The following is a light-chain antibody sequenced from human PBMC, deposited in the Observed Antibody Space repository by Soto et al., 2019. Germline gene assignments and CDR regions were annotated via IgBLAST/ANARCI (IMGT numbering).Light chain of an antibody. Sequence: EVVLTKSQGTLSLSPGERSTLSCRAIQSVSSTYLAWYQQKPGQAPRLLISGASNRATGIPDRFSGSGSGTDFTLTIRRLEPEDFAVYYCQQYSSSPPINCGGGNKGDIK. CDR1: QSVSSTY. CDR3: QQYSSSPPIN. V-gene: IGKV3-20*01. J-gene: IGKJ4*01. CDR2: GAS.